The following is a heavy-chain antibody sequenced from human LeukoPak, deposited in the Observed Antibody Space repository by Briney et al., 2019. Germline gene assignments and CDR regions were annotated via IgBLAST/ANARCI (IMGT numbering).Heavy chain of an antibody. Sequence: SETLSLTCTVSGGSISSSSYYWGWIRQPPGKGLEWIGSIYYSGSTYYNPSLKSRVTISVDTSKNQFSLKLNSVTAADTAVYYCARHESEITMVRGVTDYWGQGTLVTVSS. CDR2: IYYSGST. CDR3: ARHESEITMVRGVTDY. CDR1: GGSISSSSYY. V-gene: IGHV4-39*01. J-gene: IGHJ4*02. D-gene: IGHD3-10*01.